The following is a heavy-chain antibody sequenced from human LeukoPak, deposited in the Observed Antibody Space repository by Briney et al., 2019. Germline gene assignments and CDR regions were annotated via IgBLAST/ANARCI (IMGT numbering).Heavy chain of an antibody. CDR3: VKDEAAAVDY. CDR2: VSNNGGST. J-gene: IGHJ4*02. V-gene: IGHV3-64D*09. Sequence: GGSLRLSCSASGFTFSSHAMHWVRQAPGKGLEYVSAVSNNGGSTYYADSVKGRFTISRDNSKNTLYLQMSSLRAEDTAAYYCVKDEAAAVDYWGQGTLVTVSS. D-gene: IGHD6-13*01. CDR1: GFTFSSHA.